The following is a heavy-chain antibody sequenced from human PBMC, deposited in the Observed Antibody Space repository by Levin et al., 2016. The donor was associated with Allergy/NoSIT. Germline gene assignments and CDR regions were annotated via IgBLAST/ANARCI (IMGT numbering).Heavy chain of an antibody. CDR3: VGLQGDY. CDR2: VYLSGNT. Sequence: SETLSLTCTVSGASTVSGASSIISSYFWSWIRQPAGKGLEWIGRVYLSGNTDYNPSLKSRVTMSIDMSKNQFSLELSSVTAADTAVYYCVGLQGDYWGQGTPVTVSS. J-gene: IGHJ4*02. CDR1: GASTVSGASSIISSYF. V-gene: IGHV4-4*07.